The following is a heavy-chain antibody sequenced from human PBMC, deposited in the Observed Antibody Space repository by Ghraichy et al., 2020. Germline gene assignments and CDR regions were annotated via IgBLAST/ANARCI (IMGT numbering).Heavy chain of an antibody. J-gene: IGHJ4*02. CDR1: GGTFSSYA. CDR2: IIPIFGTA. V-gene: IGHV1-69*13. D-gene: IGHD3-22*01. Sequence: SVKVSCKASGGTFSSYAISWVRQAPGPGLEWMGGIIPIFGTANYAQKFQGRVTITADESTSTAYMELSSLRSEDTAVYYCARDPRGYYGAFDYWGQGTLVTVSS. CDR3: ARDPRGYYGAFDY.